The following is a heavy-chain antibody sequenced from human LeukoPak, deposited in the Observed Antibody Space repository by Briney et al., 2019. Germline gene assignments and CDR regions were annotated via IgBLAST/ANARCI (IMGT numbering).Heavy chain of an antibody. CDR1: GYTFTSHG. CDR3: ARAYYDILTGYDHWYFDL. J-gene: IGHJ2*01. V-gene: IGHV1-18*01. Sequence: ASVKVSCKASGYTFTSHGISWVRQAPGQGLEWMGWISAYNGNTNYAQKLQGRVTLTTDTSTSTAYMELRSLRSDDTAVYYCARAYYDILTGYDHWYFDLWGRGTLVTVSS. D-gene: IGHD3-9*01. CDR2: ISAYNGNT.